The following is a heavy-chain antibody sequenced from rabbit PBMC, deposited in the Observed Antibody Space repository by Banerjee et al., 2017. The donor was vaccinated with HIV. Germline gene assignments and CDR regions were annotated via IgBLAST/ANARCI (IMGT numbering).Heavy chain of an antibody. V-gene: IGHV1S45*01. Sequence: QEQLEESGGDLVKPEGSLTLTCTASGFSFTNKYVMSWVRQAPGKGLEWIGYISTGDGSTYYASWVNGRFTISSHNAQNTLYLQLNSLTAADTATYFCVRDVAGYAGYGFSLRGPGTLVTVS. CDR1: GFSFTNKYV. J-gene: IGHJ4*01. CDR3: VRDVAGYAGYGFSL. D-gene: IGHD7-1*01. CDR2: ISTGDGST.